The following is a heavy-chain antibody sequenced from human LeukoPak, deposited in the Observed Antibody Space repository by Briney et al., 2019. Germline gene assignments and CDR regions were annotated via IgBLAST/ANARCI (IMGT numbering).Heavy chain of an antibody. CDR3: AHRRLSTTFDY. CDR1: GFSLSTSGVG. V-gene: IGHV2-5*02. J-gene: IGHJ4*02. D-gene: IGHD4-11*01. Sequence: SGPTLVKXTQTLTLTCTFSGFSLSTSGVGVGWIRQPPGKALEWLALIYWDDDKRYSPSLKSRLTITKDTSKNQVVLTMTNMDPVGTATYYCAHRRLSTTFDYWGQGTLVTVSS. CDR2: IYWDDDK.